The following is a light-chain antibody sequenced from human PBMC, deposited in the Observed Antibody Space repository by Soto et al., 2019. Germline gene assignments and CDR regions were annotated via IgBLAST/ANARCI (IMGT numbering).Light chain of an antibody. J-gene: IGKJ1*01. CDR3: QQYMSSVT. CDR1: QSVDTTF. V-gene: IGKV3-20*01. Sequence: EIVLTQSPGSLPLSPGQRATLSCRASQSVDTTFFAWYQKKPGQAPRLLIYGASKRATGIPDRFSGSGSGTDFTLIISRLEPEDFAVYYCQQYMSSVTFGQWTKVEIK. CDR2: GAS.